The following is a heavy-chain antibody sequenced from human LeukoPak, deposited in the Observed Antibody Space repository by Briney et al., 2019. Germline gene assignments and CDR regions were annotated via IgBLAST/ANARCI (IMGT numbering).Heavy chain of an antibody. CDR2: ISSSGSTI. Sequence: GGSLRLSCAASGFTFSDYYMSWIRQAPGKVLEWVSYISSSGSTIYYADSVKGRFTISRDNAKNSLYLQMNSLRAEDTAVYYCARDYSTVTTFFDYWGQGTLVTVSS. CDR3: ARDYSTVTTFFDY. D-gene: IGHD4-17*01. V-gene: IGHV3-11*04. J-gene: IGHJ4*02. CDR1: GFTFSDYY.